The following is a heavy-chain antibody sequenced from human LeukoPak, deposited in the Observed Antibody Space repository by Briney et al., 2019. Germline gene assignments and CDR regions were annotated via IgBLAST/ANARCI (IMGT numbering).Heavy chain of an antibody. Sequence: ASVKVSCKASGYTFTSYDINWVRQATGQGLEWMGWMNPNSGNTGYAQKFQGRVTMTRNTSISTAYMELSSLRSEDTAVYYCARDGRCGGGSCYSLGNWGQGTLVTVSS. D-gene: IGHD2-15*01. V-gene: IGHV1-8*01. CDR3: ARDGRCGGGSCYSLGN. CDR1: GYTFTSYD. J-gene: IGHJ4*02. CDR2: MNPNSGNT.